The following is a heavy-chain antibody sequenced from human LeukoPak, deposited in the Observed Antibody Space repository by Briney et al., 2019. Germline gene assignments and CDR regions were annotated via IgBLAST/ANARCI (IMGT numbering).Heavy chain of an antibody. CDR3: ARVRTMVRGGDAFDI. J-gene: IGHJ3*02. V-gene: IGHV1-18*01. CDR1: GYTFTSYG. Sequence: ASVKVSCKASGYTFTSYGISWVRQAPGQGLEWMGWISAYNGNTNYAQKLQGRVTMTTDTSTSTAYMELRSLRSDDTAVYYCARVRTMVRGGDAFDIWGQGTMVTVSS. CDR2: ISAYNGNT. D-gene: IGHD3-10*01.